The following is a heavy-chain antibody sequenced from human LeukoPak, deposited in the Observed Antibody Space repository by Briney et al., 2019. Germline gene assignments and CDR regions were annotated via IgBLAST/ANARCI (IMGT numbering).Heavy chain of an antibody. J-gene: IGHJ5*02. CDR1: GFTFSSYA. V-gene: IGHV3-23*01. Sequence: EGSLRLSCAASGFTFSSYAMSWVRQAPGKGLEWVSAISGSGGSTYYADSVKGRFTISRDNSKNTLHLQMNSLRAEDTAVYYCAREVTITSNWFDPWGQGTLVTVSS. D-gene: IGHD5-12*01. CDR3: AREVTITSNWFDP. CDR2: ISGSGGST.